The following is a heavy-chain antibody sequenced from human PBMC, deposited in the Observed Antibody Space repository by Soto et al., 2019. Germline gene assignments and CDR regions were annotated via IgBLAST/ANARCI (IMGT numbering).Heavy chain of an antibody. CDR3: ARHEGWTGPDQ. D-gene: IGHD2-8*02. CDR2: IFHDGNT. J-gene: IGHJ5*02. CDR1: GASIGSGGW. Sequence: SDTLSLTCAVSGASIGSGGWWSWVRQPPGKGLEWIAEIFHDGNTNYSPSLKSRVTVSVDKSQNQFSLNVYSVTAADTAVYYCARHEGWTGPDQWGQGTLVTVSS. V-gene: IGHV4-4*02.